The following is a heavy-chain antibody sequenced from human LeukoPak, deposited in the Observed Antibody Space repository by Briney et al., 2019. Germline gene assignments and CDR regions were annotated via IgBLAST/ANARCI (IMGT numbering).Heavy chain of an antibody. CDR3: ARGHHCTGGSCYSNWFDP. Sequence: GASVKVSCKASGYTFTDYYMHWVRQAPGQGLEWMGWMNPNNGGANHAQKFQGRVTMTRDTSISTAHMELSRLRSDDTAVYYCARGHHCTGGSCYSNWFDPWGQGTLVTVSS. CDR2: MNPNNGGA. J-gene: IGHJ5*02. CDR1: GYTFTDYY. D-gene: IGHD2-15*01. V-gene: IGHV1-2*02.